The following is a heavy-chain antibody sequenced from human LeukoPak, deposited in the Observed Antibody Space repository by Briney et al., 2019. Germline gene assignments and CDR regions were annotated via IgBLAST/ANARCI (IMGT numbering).Heavy chain of an antibody. CDR3: ARGGSGSYGFDY. D-gene: IGHD3-10*01. CDR1: GGSISSYY. V-gene: IGHV4-59*01. Sequence: SETLSLTCTVSGGSISSYYWSWIRQPPGKGLEWIGYIYYSGSTNYNPSLKSRVTISVDTSKNQFSLKLSSVTAADTAVYYCARGGSGSYGFDYWGQGTLVTISS. CDR2: IYYSGST. J-gene: IGHJ4*02.